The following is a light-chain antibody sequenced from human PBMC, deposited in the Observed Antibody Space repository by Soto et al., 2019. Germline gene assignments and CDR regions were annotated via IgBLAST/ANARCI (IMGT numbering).Light chain of an antibody. CDR1: GSDVGGYSY. CDR2: DVS. V-gene: IGLV2-14*03. Sequence: QSVLTQPASVSGSPGQSITISCTGTGSDVGGYSYVSWYQQHPGTAPKLMIHDVSDRPSGVSWRFSGSKSGNTASLTISGLQAEDEANYYCSSYSSSSTLVVFGGGTKLTVL. CDR3: SSYSSSSTLVV. J-gene: IGLJ2*01.